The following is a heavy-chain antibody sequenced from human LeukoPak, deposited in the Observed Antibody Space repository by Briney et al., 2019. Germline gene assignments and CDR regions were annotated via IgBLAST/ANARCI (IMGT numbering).Heavy chain of an antibody. J-gene: IGHJ4*02. CDR3: ARGFKYCSSGSCYYGY. D-gene: IGHD2-15*01. CDR2: INPNSGGT. CDR1: GYTFTGYY. Sequence: GASVKVSCKASGYTFTGYYMHWVRQAPGQGLEWMGWINPNSGGTNYAQKFQGRVTMTRDTSISTAYMELSRLRSDDTAVYYCARGFKYCSSGSCYYGYWGQGTLVTVSS. V-gene: IGHV1-2*02.